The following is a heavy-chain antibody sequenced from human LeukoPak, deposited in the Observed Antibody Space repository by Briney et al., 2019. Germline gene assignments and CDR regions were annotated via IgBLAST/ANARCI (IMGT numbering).Heavy chain of an antibody. Sequence: GESLRISCKGSGYSFTSYWIGWVRQMPGKGLEWMGIIYPGESDTRYSPSFQGQVTISADKSISTAYLQWSSLKASDTAMYYCARPVRYFDWLYLDYWGQGTLVTVSS. CDR2: IYPGESDT. V-gene: IGHV5-51*01. CDR3: ARPVRYFDWLYLDY. CDR1: GYSFTSYW. J-gene: IGHJ4*02. D-gene: IGHD3-9*01.